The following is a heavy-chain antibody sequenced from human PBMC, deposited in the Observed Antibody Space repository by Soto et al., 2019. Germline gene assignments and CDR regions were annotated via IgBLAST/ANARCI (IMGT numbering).Heavy chain of an antibody. V-gene: IGHV1-69*13. CDR1: GGTFSSYA. J-gene: IGHJ6*02. Sequence: ASVKVSCKASGGTFSSYAISWVRQTLGQGLEWMRGSIPIFGTANYAQKFQGRVTITADESTSTAYMELSSLRSEDTAVYYCATYSEHIVVVTARNYYYYGMDVWGQGTTVTVSS. D-gene: IGHD2-21*02. CDR3: ATYSEHIVVVTARNYYYYGMDV. CDR2: SIPIFGTA.